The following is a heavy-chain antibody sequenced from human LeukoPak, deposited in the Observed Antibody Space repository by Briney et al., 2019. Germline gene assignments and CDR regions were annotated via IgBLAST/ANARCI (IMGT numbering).Heavy chain of an antibody. J-gene: IGHJ3*02. CDR2: IYSEGSRT. CDR1: GFTFSSHG. Sequence: GGSLRLSCAASGFTFSSHGMNWLRQAPGKGLEWFSRIYSEGSRTTYADSVRGRFTISGDNAKNTLYLQMNSLRADDTAVYYCARSGRGGAFDIWGQGTMVTVSS. V-gene: IGHV3-74*01. D-gene: IGHD1-26*01. CDR3: ARSGRGGAFDI.